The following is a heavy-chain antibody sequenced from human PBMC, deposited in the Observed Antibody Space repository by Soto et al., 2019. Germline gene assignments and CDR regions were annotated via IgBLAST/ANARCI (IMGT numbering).Heavy chain of an antibody. V-gene: IGHV1-69*01. Sequence: QVQLVQSGAEVQKPGSSVKVSCKASGGTFSSYSINWVRQAPGQGLEWMGEILPIFGTANYAQKFQGRVTITADESTSTAYMELSSLRSEDTAVYYCARDGGRHSGGIDYWGQGTLVTVSS. J-gene: IGHJ4*02. CDR3: ARDGGRHSGGIDY. CDR1: GGTFSSYS. D-gene: IGHD1-26*01. CDR2: ILPIFGTA.